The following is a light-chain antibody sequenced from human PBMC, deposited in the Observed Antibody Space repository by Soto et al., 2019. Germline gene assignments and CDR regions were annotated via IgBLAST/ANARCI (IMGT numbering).Light chain of an antibody. CDR3: SSYTSSSTLVV. Sequence: QSALTQPASVSGSPGQSITISCTGTSSDVGGYNYDSWYQQHPGKAPKLMIFEVSNRPSGVSNRFSGSKSGNTASLTISGLQAADEADYYCSSYTSSSTLVVFGTGTKLTVL. V-gene: IGLV2-14*01. CDR2: EVS. J-gene: IGLJ1*01. CDR1: SSDVGGYNY.